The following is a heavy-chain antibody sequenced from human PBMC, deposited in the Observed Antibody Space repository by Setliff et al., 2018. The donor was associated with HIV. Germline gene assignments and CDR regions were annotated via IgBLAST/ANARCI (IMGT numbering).Heavy chain of an antibody. J-gene: IGHJ4*02. V-gene: IGHV4-61*09. CDR2: VHTNVRT. Sequence: SETLSLTCTVSGASVASGDSYWSWIRLPAGKEPQWIGHVHTNVRTNYYPSLNSRVTISADISKNEFSLNLRSVTAADTAVYFCARDRFGVPANDWGQGILVTVSS. CDR3: ARDRFGVPAND. D-gene: IGHD3-3*01. CDR1: GASVASGDSY.